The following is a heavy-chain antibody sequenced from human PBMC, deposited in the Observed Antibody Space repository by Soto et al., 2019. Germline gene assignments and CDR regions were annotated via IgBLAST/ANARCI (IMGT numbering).Heavy chain of an antibody. Sequence: GGSLRLSCAASGFAFSAYGMHWVRQAPSKGLQWVAVVWFDGGNEYYADSVRGRFTISRDNSKNTLYLQMNSLTDEDTAVYYRARDSGGSGYEFDYWGQGTLVTVSS. CDR2: VWFDGGNE. CDR3: ARDSGGSGYEFDY. J-gene: IGHJ4*02. CDR1: GFAFSAYG. D-gene: IGHD3-22*01. V-gene: IGHV3-33*01.